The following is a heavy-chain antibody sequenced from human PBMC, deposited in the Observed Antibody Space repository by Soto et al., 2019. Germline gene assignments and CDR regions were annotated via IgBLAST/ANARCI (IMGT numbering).Heavy chain of an antibody. CDR1: GGSFSGYY. CDR3: ARPRYGDYADSDPFHI. CDR2: INHSGST. Sequence: PSETLSLTCAVSGGSFSGYYWSWIRQPPGKGLEWIGEINHSGSTNYNPSLKSRVTISIDTSKNQFFLKLSSVTAADTAVYYCARPRYGDYADSDPFHIWGQGTVVTVSS. J-gene: IGHJ3*02. D-gene: IGHD4-17*01. V-gene: IGHV4-34*01.